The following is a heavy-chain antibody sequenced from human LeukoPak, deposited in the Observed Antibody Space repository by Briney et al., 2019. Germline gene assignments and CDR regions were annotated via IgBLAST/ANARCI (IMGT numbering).Heavy chain of an antibody. Sequence: TSEALSLTCTVSGGSISNYYWSWIRQPPGKGLEWIGYIYYSGSTNYNPSLKSRVTISVDTSKNQFSLKLSSVTAADTAMYYCARVGGSNYYYYGMDVWGQGTTVTVSS. CDR3: ARVGGSNYYYYGMDV. J-gene: IGHJ6*02. V-gene: IGHV4-59*01. D-gene: IGHD3-10*01. CDR1: GGSISNYY. CDR2: IYYSGST.